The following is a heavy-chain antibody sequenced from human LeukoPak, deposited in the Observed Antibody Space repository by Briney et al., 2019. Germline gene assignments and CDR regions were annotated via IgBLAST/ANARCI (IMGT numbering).Heavy chain of an antibody. J-gene: IGHJ4*02. CDR2: IYHSGST. CDR3: ARWSITIFGTVVRYFDY. Sequence: SETLSLTCAVSVYSISSGYYWGWIRQPPGKGLEGIGSIYHSGSTYYNPSLKSRVTISVDTSKNQFSLKLSSVTAADTAVYYCARWSITIFGTVVRYFDYWGQGTLVTVSS. V-gene: IGHV4-38-2*01. D-gene: IGHD3-3*01. CDR1: VYSISSGYY.